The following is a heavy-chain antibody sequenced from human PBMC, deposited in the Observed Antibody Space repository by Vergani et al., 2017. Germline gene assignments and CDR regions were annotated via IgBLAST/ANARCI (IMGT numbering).Heavy chain of an antibody. J-gene: IGHJ6*02. Sequence: EVQLVESGGGLVQPGGSLRLSCAASGFTFSSYEMSWVRQAPGKGLEWVSYISSSGSNIYYADSVKGRFTISRDNAKNSLYLQMNSLRAEDTAVYYCARYSPLVVPAAIFYYYYGMDVWGQGTTVTVSS. CDR2: ISSSGSNI. D-gene: IGHD2-2*01. CDR3: ARYSPLVVPAAIFYYYYGMDV. V-gene: IGHV3-48*03. CDR1: GFTFSSYE.